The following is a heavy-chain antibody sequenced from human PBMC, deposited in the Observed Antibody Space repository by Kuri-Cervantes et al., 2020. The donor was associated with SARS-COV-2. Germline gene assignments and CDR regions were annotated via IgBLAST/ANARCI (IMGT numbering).Heavy chain of an antibody. CDR2: ISGDGGST. Sequence: GGSLRLSCAASGFTFSSYAMSRVRQAPGKGLEWVSLISGDGGSTYYADSVKGRFTISRDNSKNTLYLQMNSLRAEDTAVYYCAKAGYYYDSSGYYFDYWGQGTLVTVSS. J-gene: IGHJ4*02. CDR1: GFTFSSYA. CDR3: AKAGYYYDSSGYYFDY. D-gene: IGHD3-22*01. V-gene: IGHV3-23*01.